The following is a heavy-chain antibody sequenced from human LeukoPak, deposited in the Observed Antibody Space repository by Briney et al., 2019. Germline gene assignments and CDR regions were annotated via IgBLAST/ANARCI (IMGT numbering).Heavy chain of an antibody. D-gene: IGHD4-17*01. Sequence: PGGSLRLSCAASGFTFDDYAMHWVRQAPGKGLEWVSLISGDGGSTYYADSVKGRFTISRDNSKNTLYLQMNSLRAEDTAVYYCAHYGDYCRWGQGTLVTVSS. CDR2: ISGDGGST. CDR3: AHYGDYCR. J-gene: IGHJ4*02. CDR1: GFTFDDYA. V-gene: IGHV3-43*02.